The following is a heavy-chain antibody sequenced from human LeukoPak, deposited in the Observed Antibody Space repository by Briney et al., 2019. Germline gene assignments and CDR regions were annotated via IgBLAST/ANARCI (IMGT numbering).Heavy chain of an antibody. J-gene: IGHJ3*02. D-gene: IGHD3-9*01. CDR2: ISAYNGNT. V-gene: IGHV1-18*01. CDR1: GYTFTSYG. CDR3: AREVDILTVTYAFDI. Sequence: ASVKVSCKASGYTFTSYGISWARQAPGQGLEWMGWISAYNGNTNYAQKLQGRVTMTTDTSTSTAYMELRSLRSDDTAVYYCAREVDILTVTYAFDIWGQGTMVTVSS.